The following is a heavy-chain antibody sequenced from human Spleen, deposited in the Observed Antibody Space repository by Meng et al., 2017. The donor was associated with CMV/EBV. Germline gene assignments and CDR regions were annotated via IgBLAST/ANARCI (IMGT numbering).Heavy chain of an antibody. V-gene: IGHV4-39*07. J-gene: IGHJ4*02. Sequence: GSLRLSCTVSGGSIISSSYYWGWIRQPPGKGLEWIGSLYHTGSTQYNPSLKSRVTISVDTSKNQFSLNLSSMTAADTAVYYCARRGNGGNSDPFDYWGQGTLVTVSS. CDR2: LYHTGST. CDR1: GGSIISSSYY. CDR3: ARRGNGGNSDPFDY. D-gene: IGHD4-23*01.